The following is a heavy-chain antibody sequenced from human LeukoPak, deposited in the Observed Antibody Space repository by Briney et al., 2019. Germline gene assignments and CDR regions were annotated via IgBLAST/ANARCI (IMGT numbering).Heavy chain of an antibody. V-gene: IGHV3-21*01. CDR1: GFTFSSYS. J-gene: IGHJ6*03. CDR2: ISSSSSYI. Sequence: PGGSLRLSCAASGFTFSSYSMNWVRQAPGKGLEWVSSISSSSSYIYYADSVKGRFTISRDNAKNSLYLQMNSLRAEDTAVYYCARDSSGWSYYYYYMDVWGKGTTVTVSS. CDR3: ARDSSGWSYYYYYMDV. D-gene: IGHD6-19*01.